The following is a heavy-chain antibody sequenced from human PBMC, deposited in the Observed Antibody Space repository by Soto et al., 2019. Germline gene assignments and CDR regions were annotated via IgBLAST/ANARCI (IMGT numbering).Heavy chain of an antibody. Sequence: HPGGSLRLSCVASGFTFDSYAMSWVRQAPGKGLEWVSGISGGSRGTYYAGSVKGRFTISRDNSKNTLYLQMNSLRAEDTAVYYCAKCPYSSSWMWFDPWGQGTLVTVSS. J-gene: IGHJ5*02. V-gene: IGHV3-23*01. CDR3: AKCPYSSSWMWFDP. CDR2: ISGGSRGT. D-gene: IGHD6-13*01. CDR1: GFTFDSYA.